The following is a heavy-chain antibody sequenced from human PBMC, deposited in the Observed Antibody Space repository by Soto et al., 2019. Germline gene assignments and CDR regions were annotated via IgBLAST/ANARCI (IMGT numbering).Heavy chain of an antibody. D-gene: IGHD6-19*01. Sequence: QVQLVQSGAEVKKPGSSVKVSCKASGGTFSSYTISWVRQAPGHGLEWMGRIIPILVIANYAQKFQGRVTITADKSTSTAYMELSSLRSEDTAVYYCARYSSGWSDYYYYMDVWGKGTTVTVSS. V-gene: IGHV1-69*02. CDR3: ARYSSGWSDYYYYMDV. J-gene: IGHJ6*03. CDR1: GGTFSSYT. CDR2: IIPILVIA.